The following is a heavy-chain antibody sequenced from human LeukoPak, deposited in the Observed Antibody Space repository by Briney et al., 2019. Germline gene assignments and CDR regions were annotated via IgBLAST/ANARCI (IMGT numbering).Heavy chain of an antibody. D-gene: IGHD1/OR15-1a*01. Sequence: GESPKISCKGSGYSFTTYWIGWVRQMPGKGLEWIGIILPGDSDTTYSPSLQGQVTISADKSINTAYLQWSSLRASDTAMYYCATSESQTRFDYWGQGTPVTVSS. CDR2: ILPGDSDT. CDR1: GYSFTTYW. J-gene: IGHJ4*02. V-gene: IGHV5-51*01. CDR3: ATSESQTRFDY.